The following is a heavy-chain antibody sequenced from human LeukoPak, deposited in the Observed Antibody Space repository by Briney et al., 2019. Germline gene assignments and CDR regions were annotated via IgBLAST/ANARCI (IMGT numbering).Heavy chain of an antibody. J-gene: IGHJ4*02. Sequence: SETLSLTCTVSGGSISSSSYYWGWIRQPPGKGLEWIGSIYYSGSTYYNPSLKSRVTISVDTSKNQFSLKLSSVTAADTAVYYCAREVPDYGTNSFGYWGQGTLVTVSS. CDR1: GGSISSSSYY. CDR3: AREVPDYGTNSFGY. CDR2: IYYSGST. D-gene: IGHD4-17*01. V-gene: IGHV4-39*07.